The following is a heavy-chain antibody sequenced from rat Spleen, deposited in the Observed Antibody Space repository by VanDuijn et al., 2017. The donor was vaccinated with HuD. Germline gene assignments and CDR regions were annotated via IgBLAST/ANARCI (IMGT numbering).Heavy chain of an antibody. CDR3: AGAGYLRDWYFDF. D-gene: IGHD2-2*01. V-gene: IGHV5-31*01. Sequence: EVQLVESGGGLVQPGRSLKLSCVASGFTFNNYWMTWIRQAPGKGLEWIAYITNTGDSTYYLDSVKGRFTISRNNAKTTLYLQMSSLRSEDTATYYCAGAGYLRDWYFDFWGLGTMVAVSS. CDR1: GFTFNNYW. CDR2: ITNTGDST. J-gene: IGHJ1*01.